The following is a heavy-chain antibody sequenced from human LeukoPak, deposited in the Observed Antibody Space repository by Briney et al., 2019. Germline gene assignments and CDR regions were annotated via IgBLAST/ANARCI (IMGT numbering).Heavy chain of an antibody. D-gene: IGHD3-10*01. CDR3: AKDLSSGSGRAGNMDV. J-gene: IGHJ6*03. V-gene: IGHV3-23*01. Sequence: GGSLRLSCAASGFTFDNYVMAWFRQAPGKGLEWVSTISALFPNTYSADSVKGRFTISRDNSKSTLYLQMNSLRDEDTALYYCAKDLSSGSGRAGNMDVWGKGTTVTVSS. CDR1: GFTFDNYV. CDR2: ISALFPNT.